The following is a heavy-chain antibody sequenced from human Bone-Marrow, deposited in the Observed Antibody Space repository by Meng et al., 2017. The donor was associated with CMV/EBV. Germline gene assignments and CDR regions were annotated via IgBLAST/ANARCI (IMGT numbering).Heavy chain of an antibody. D-gene: IGHD1-26*01. CDR1: GYTFTSYY. CDR3: ARDHYGATAY. Sequence: ASVKVSCKASGYTFTSYYMRWGRQAPGQGLEWMGIINPSGGSTSYAQKFQGRVTMTRDTSTSAVYMELSSLRSEDTAVYYCARDHYGATAYWGQGTRVTCSS. J-gene: IGHJ4*02. V-gene: IGHV1-46*01. CDR2: INPSGGST.